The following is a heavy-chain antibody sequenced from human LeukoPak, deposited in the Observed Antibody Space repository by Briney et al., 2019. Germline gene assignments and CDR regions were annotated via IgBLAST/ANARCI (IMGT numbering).Heavy chain of an antibody. D-gene: IGHD1-20*01. J-gene: IGHJ4*02. CDR2: MSGSGGST. CDR1: EFTFSSYA. Sequence: PGGSLRLSCAASEFTFSSYAMNWVRQAPGKGLEWVSAMSGSGGSTYYADSVKGRFTISRDNSKNTLYLQMNSLRAEDTAVYYCASITGTTWGQGTLVTVSS. CDR3: ASITGTT. V-gene: IGHV3-23*01.